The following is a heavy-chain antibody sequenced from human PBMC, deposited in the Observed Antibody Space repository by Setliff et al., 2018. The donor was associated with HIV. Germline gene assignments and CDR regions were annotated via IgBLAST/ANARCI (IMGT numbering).Heavy chain of an antibody. Sequence: GGSLRLSCAASGFTFSSYSMNWVRQAPGKGLEWVSSISGSSSYIYYADSVKGRFTISRDNAKNSLYLQMNSLRAEDTAVYYCALAEVATPVDYWGQGTLVTVSS. J-gene: IGHJ4*02. D-gene: IGHD2-15*01. CDR1: GFTFSSYS. V-gene: IGHV3-21*01. CDR2: ISGSSSYI. CDR3: ALAEVATPVDY.